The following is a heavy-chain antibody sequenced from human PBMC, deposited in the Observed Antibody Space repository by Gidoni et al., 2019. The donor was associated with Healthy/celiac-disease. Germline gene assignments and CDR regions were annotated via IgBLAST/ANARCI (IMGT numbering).Heavy chain of an antibody. CDR3: ARGSTMVRGVNAFDI. V-gene: IGHV3-30*04. Sequence: QVQLVESGGGVVQPGRSLRLSCAASGFTFSSYAMHWVRQGPGKGLEWVAVISYDGSNKYYADSVKGRFTISRDNSKNTLYLQMNSLRAEDTAVYYCARGSTMVRGVNAFDIWGQGTMVTVSS. CDR1: GFTFSSYA. CDR2: ISYDGSNK. D-gene: IGHD3-10*01. J-gene: IGHJ3*02.